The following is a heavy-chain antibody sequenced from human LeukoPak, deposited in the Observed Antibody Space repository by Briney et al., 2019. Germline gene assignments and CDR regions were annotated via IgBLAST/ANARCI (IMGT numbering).Heavy chain of an antibody. CDR2: INHNSRAT. CDR3: ARALQVEVTSIPYLGI. D-gene: IGHD2-21*02. J-gene: IGHJ3*02. Sequence: APVKVSCKASGYTLTGYYMQGVQQAPGQALEWMGWINHNSRATNYAQKIQGRFTMTRDTSINKAYMELSRLRSDDTALYYCARALQVEVTSIPYLGIWGQGTMVTVSS. V-gene: IGHV1-2*02. CDR1: GYTLTGYY.